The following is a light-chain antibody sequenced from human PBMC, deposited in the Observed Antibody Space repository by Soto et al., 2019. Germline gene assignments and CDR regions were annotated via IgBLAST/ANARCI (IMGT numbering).Light chain of an antibody. J-gene: IGLJ1*01. V-gene: IGLV2-14*01. Sequence: QSALTQPASVSGSPGLSITISCTGTSSDVGGYDFVSWYQQHPGKAPKLIISEVSNRPSGVSKRFSGSKSGNTASLTISGLQAEDEADYYCSSYTSTSPYVFGTGTKVTVL. CDR1: SSDVGGYDF. CDR3: SSYTSTSPYV. CDR2: EVS.